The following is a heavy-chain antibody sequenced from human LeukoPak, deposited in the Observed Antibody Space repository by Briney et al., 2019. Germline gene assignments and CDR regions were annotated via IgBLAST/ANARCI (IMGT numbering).Heavy chain of an antibody. CDR2: ISGSGGST. Sequence: PGGSLRLSCAASGFTFSSYAMSWVRQAPGKGLEWVSAISGSGGSTYCADSVKGRFTISRDNSKNTLYLQMNSLRAEDTAVYYCAKGHSSSWYNSRIYFDYWGQGTLVTVSS. CDR3: AKGHSSSWYNSRIYFDY. J-gene: IGHJ4*02. D-gene: IGHD6-13*01. CDR1: GFTFSSYA. V-gene: IGHV3-23*01.